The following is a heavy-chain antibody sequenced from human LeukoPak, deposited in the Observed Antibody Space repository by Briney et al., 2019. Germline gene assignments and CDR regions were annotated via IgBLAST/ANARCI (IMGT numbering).Heavy chain of an antibody. Sequence: GGSLRLSCAASGFTFSGFAMSWVRQAPGKGLEWVSTITSTGGSTYYADSVKGRFTISRDNAKNSLYLQMNSLRAEDTGVYYCVRAPATNEWRCMDYWGQGTLVTVSS. J-gene: IGHJ4*02. CDR2: ITSTGGST. D-gene: IGHD2-8*02. CDR3: VRAPATNEWRCMDY. CDR1: GFTFSGFA. V-gene: IGHV3-23*01.